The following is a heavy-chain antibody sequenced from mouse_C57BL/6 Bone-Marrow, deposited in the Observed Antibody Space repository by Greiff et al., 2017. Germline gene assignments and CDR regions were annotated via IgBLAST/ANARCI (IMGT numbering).Heavy chain of an antibody. CDR3: TLITTVLRAY. CDR1: GYTFTDYE. J-gene: IGHJ3*01. V-gene: IGHV1-15*01. Sequence: VQLQESGAELVRPGASVTLSCKASGYTFTDYEMHWVKQTPVHGLEWIGAIDPETGGTAYNQKFKGKAILTADKSSSTAYMELRSLTSEDSAVYYCTLITTVLRAYWGQGTLVTVSA. D-gene: IGHD1-1*01. CDR2: IDPETGGT.